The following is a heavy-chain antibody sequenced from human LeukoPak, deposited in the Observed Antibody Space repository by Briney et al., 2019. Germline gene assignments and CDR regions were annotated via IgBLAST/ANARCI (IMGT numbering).Heavy chain of an antibody. CDR3: ARTDYYDSSGYPGNFDY. D-gene: IGHD3-22*01. CDR2: IYYSGST. J-gene: IGHJ4*02. CDR1: GGSISSYY. V-gene: IGHV4-59*01. Sequence: SETLSLTCTVSGGSISSYYWSWIRQPPGKGLEWIGYIYYSGSTNSTPSLKSRVTISVDTSKNQFSLKLSSVTAADTAVYYCARTDYYDSSGYPGNFDYWGQGTLVTVSS.